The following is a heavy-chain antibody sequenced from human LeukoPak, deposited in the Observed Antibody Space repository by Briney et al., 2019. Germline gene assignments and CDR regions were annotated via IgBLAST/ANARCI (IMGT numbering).Heavy chain of an antibody. D-gene: IGHD1-26*01. V-gene: IGHV3-7*01. Sequence: PGGSLRLSCAASGFTFSSYWMSWVRQAPGKGLEWVANIKQDGSEKYYVDSVKGRFIISRDNAKNSLYLQMNSLRAEDTAVYARAKWELRVLLGYWGQGTLVTVSS. CDR3: AKWELRVLLGY. CDR2: IKQDGSEK. CDR1: GFTFSSYW. J-gene: IGHJ4*02.